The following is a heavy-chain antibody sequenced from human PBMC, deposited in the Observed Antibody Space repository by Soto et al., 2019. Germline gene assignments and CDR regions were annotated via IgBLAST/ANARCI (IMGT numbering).Heavy chain of an antibody. V-gene: IGHV4-39*01. Sequence: QLQLQESGPGLVKPSETLSLTCTVSGGSISSSNYYWGWIRQPPGKGLEWIGSIYYSGSTYYNPSLKTRVSISVDTSKHHFSLKLSSVTAADTAVYYCASQGNSGSYTNFDYWGQGTLVTVSS. D-gene: IGHD3-10*01. CDR1: GGSISSSNYY. CDR3: ASQGNSGSYTNFDY. J-gene: IGHJ4*02. CDR2: IYYSGST.